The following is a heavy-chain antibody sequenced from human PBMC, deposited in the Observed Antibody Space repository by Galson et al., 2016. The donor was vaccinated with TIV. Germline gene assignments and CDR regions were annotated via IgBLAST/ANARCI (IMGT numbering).Heavy chain of an antibody. CDR3: ARALQDWWGSPDWFDP. CDR1: GGTFSNYA. D-gene: IGHD2-21*01. V-gene: IGHV1-69*04. CDR2: IIPILGLT. Sequence: SVKVSCKASGGTFSNYAVSWVRQAPGQGLEWMGRIIPILGLTNYPQKFQGRVTITADESTTTAYMELTSLRSEDTAVYYGARALQDWWGSPDWFDPWVRGTLVTVSS. J-gene: IGHJ5*02.